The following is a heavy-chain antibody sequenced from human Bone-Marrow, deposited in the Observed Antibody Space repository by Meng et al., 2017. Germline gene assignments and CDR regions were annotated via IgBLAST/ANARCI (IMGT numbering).Heavy chain of an antibody. CDR1: GYTCTYYG. D-gene: IGHD3-10*01. J-gene: IGHJ4*02. Sequence: QVLFVHSGAEVPKPGASVKVSCKASGYTCTYYGITWVRQAPGQGLEWMGWISGYNGNTNYAHNYQGRLTMTTDTSTNTAYMELRSLRSDDTAVYYCARSTYFGSESHKNFDFWGQGTLVTVFS. CDR3: ARSTYFGSESHKNFDF. V-gene: IGHV1-18*01. CDR2: ISGYNGNT.